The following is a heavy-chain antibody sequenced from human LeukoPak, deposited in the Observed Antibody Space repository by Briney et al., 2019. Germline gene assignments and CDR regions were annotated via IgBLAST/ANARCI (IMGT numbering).Heavy chain of an antibody. D-gene: IGHD6-19*01. CDR2: TYYRSKWYN. CDR1: GDSVSSNSAA. V-gene: IGHV6-1*01. Sequence: SQTLSLTCAISGDSVSSNSAAWNWIRQSPSRGLEWLGRTYYRSKWYNDYAVSVKSRITINPDTSKNQFSLQLNSVTPEDTAVYYCARHDSHSSGVRDAFDIWGRGTMVTVSS. J-gene: IGHJ3*02. CDR3: ARHDSHSSGVRDAFDI.